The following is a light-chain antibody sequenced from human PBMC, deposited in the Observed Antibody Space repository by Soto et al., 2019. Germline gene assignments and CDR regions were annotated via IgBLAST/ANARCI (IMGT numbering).Light chain of an antibody. Sequence: EIVLTPSPATLSLSPGERATLSCRASQSVSSSYLAWYQQKPGQAPRLLIYGASSRATGIPDRFSGSGSGTDFTLTISRLEPEDFAVYYCQQYGSSRVTFGQGTKVDIK. J-gene: IGKJ1*01. CDR1: QSVSSSY. CDR3: QQYGSSRVT. CDR2: GAS. V-gene: IGKV3-20*01.